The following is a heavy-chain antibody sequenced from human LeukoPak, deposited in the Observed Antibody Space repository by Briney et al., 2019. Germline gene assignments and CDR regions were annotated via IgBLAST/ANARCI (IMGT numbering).Heavy chain of an antibody. CDR1: GYTFTSYD. CDR2: MNPNSGNT. D-gene: IGHD6-13*01. Sequence: ASVKVSCKASGYTFTSYDINWVRQATGQGLEWMGWMNPNSGNTGYAQKFQGRVTITRNTSISTAYMELSSLRSEDTAVYYCARIYSSSWFNAEYYFDYWGQGTLVTVSS. J-gene: IGHJ4*02. V-gene: IGHV1-8*03. CDR3: ARIYSSSWFNAEYYFDY.